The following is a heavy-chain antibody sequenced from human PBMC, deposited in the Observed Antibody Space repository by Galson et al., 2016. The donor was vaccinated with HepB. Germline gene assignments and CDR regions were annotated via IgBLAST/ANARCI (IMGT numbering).Heavy chain of an antibody. D-gene: IGHD3-16*01. CDR1: GFTFSNYW. V-gene: IGHV3-7*01. Sequence: SLRLSCAASGFTFSNYWLSWVRQAPGKGLEWVANMNQDGSEKYFVDSVKGRFTISRDNAQNSVYLQMNSLRAEDTAVSYCARNYGPFDLWGQGTLVIVSS. J-gene: IGHJ5*02. CDR2: MNQDGSEK. CDR3: ARNYGPFDL.